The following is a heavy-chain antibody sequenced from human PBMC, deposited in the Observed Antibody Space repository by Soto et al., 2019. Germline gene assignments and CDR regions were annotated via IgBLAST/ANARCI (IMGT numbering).Heavy chain of an antibody. CDR1: GGSIRSGGYY. D-gene: IGHD3-22*01. V-gene: IGHV4-31*03. CDR2: IYNSRNT. CDR3: ARGNDSDGYYYFDY. Sequence: SETLSLTCTVSGGSIRSGGYYWSWIRQHPGKGPEWIGYIYNSRNTYYYPSLKSRLTILVDTSKNQFSLKLSPVTAADTAVYYCARGNDSDGYYYFDYWGQGTMVTVSS. J-gene: IGHJ4*02.